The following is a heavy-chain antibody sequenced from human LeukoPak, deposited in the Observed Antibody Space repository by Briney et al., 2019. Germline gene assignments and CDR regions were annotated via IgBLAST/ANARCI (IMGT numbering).Heavy chain of an antibody. CDR2: ISGSGGST. CDR1: GFTFSSYP. CDR3: GKDGLPGKGWVY. Sequence: GGSLRLSCAASGFTFSSYPMSWVPQAPGKGLEWVSAISGSGGSTYYADSVKGRFTIFRDNSKNTLYLQMKSLRAEDAAVYYCGKDGLPGKGWVYWGQGTLVTVSS. J-gene: IGHJ4*02. D-gene: IGHD6-19*01. V-gene: IGHV3-23*01.